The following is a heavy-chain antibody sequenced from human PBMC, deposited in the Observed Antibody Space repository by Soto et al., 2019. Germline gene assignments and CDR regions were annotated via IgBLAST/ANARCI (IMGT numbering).Heavy chain of an antibody. Sequence: KPSETLSLTCTVSGGAVSSGTYYWSWIRQPPGKGLEWIGHIYFTGSTNYNPSLKSRVTMSLDTSRNQFSLKLSSVTAADTAVYYCTRGPPRVQWLDPWGLGTLVTVSS. J-gene: IGHJ5*02. CDR1: GGAVSSGTYY. CDR2: IYFTGST. CDR3: TRGPPRVQWLDP. V-gene: IGHV4-61*01.